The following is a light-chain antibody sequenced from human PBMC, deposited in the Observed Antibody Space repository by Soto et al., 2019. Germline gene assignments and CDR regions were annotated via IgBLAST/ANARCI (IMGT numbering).Light chain of an antibody. Sequence: EVVLTQSPATLSLSPGERATLSCRASQNINEYLAWYQQKPGQAPRLLIYDASNRATGIPARFSGSGSGTDFTLTISSLEPEDFAVFYCQQRTDWPPLTCGGGTKVESK. CDR3: QQRTDWPPLT. V-gene: IGKV3-11*01. CDR2: DAS. CDR1: QNINEY. J-gene: IGKJ4*01.